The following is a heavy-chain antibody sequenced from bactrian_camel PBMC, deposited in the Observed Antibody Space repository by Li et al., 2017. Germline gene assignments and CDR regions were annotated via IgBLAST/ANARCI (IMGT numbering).Heavy chain of an antibody. J-gene: IGHJ6*01. CDR3: AAELVGGDILSGRTGALSFGDNWMCTAFGY. D-gene: IGHD5*01. CDR1: RNSKRRHC. CDR2: IESDGST. V-gene: IGHV3S53*01. Sequence: VESGGGSAQAGGSLRVSCSASRNSKRRHCMGWFRQPIGQEREGVAGIESDGSTSYTDSVKGRFTISKDDAKNTLYLQMNSLRPDEDTAMYYCAAELVGGDILSGRTGALSFGDNWMCTAFGYWGQGTQVTVS.